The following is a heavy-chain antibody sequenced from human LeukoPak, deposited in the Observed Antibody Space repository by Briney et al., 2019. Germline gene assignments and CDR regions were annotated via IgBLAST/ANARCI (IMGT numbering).Heavy chain of an antibody. CDR3: AKDQYCRGGSCYGMDV. CDR2: ISGSGGYT. V-gene: IGHV3-23*01. CDR1: GFTFSSYG. Sequence: GRSLRLSCAASGFTFSSYGMSWVRQAPGKGLEWVSTISGSGGYTYYADSVKGRFTISRDNPKNTLYLQMNSLRAEDTAVYYCAKDQYCRGGSCYGMDVWGQGTTVTVSS. J-gene: IGHJ6*02. D-gene: IGHD2-15*01.